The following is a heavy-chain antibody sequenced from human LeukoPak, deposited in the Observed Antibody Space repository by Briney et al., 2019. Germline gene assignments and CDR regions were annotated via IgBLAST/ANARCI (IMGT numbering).Heavy chain of an antibody. D-gene: IGHD2-2*01. Sequence: GGSLRLSCAASGFIFSDYWMNWVRQAPGKGLQWVANIKQDASAIYYMDSAKGRFTISRDNAKNSLYLQMNSLRVEDTAVYYCARGFSSTPNWFDPWGQGTLVTVSS. J-gene: IGHJ5*02. CDR1: GFIFSDYW. CDR3: ARGFSSTPNWFDP. CDR2: IKQDASAI. V-gene: IGHV3-7*01.